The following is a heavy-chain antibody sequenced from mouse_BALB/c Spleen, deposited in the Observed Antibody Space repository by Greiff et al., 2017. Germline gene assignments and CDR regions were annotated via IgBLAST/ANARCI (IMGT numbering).Heavy chain of an antibody. J-gene: IGHJ4*01. CDR2: ISSGGGST. CDR1: GFAFSSYD. Sequence: DVQLVESGGGLVKPGGSLKLSCAASGFAFSSYDMSWVRQTPEKRLEWVAYISSGGGSTYYPDTVKGRFTISRDNAKNTLYLQMSSLKSEDTAMYYCARHYYGSSVDYAMDYWGQGTSVTVSS. V-gene: IGHV5-12-1*01. D-gene: IGHD1-1*01. CDR3: ARHYYGSSVDYAMDY.